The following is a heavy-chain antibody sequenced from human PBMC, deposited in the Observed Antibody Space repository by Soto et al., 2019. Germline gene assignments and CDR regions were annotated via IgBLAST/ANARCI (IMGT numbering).Heavy chain of an antibody. CDR1: SGSISSYY. V-gene: IGHV4-59*12. J-gene: IGHJ6*03. Sequence: SETLSLTCTVASGSISSYYWSWLRQPPGKGLEWIGYAYYSGTTNYNSSLKSRVTISIDTSKNQFSLKLSSVTAADTAVYYCARGDFWSGYYYYYYYMDVWGKGTTVTVSS. D-gene: IGHD3-3*01. CDR3: ARGDFWSGYYYYYYYMDV. CDR2: AYYSGTT.